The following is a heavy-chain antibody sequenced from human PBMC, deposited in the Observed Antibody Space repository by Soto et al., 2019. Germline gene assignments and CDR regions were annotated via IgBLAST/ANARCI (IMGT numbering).Heavy chain of an antibody. CDR1: GGTFSSYA. CDR2: IIPVFGTA. CDR3: ARPSYYDSSGYYSGSHAFDI. V-gene: IGHV1-69*01. Sequence: QVQLVQSGAEVKKPGSSVKVSCKASGGTFSSYAISWVRQAPGQGLELMGGIIPVFGTANYAQKFQGRVKIIADESTSTTCMELSSLRSEDTAVYFCARPSYYDSSGYYSGSHAFDIWGQGTMVTVSS. J-gene: IGHJ3*02. D-gene: IGHD3-22*01.